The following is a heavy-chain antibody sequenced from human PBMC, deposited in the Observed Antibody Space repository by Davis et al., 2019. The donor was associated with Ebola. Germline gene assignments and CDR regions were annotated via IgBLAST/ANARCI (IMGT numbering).Heavy chain of an antibody. CDR1: GFTFNSYA. CDR3: AKDPGIAVAGELY. D-gene: IGHD6-19*01. CDR2: ISGSGGST. V-gene: IGHV3-23*01. J-gene: IGHJ4*02. Sequence: GESLKISCAASGFTFNSYAMSWVRQAPGKGLDWVSAISGSGGSTYYADSVKGRFTISRDNSKNTLYLQMNSLRAEDTAVYYCAKDPGIAVAGELYWGQGTLVTVTS.